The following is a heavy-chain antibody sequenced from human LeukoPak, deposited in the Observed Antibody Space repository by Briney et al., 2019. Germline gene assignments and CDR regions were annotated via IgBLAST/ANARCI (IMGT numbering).Heavy chain of an antibody. CDR1: GYTFTSYG. J-gene: IGHJ3*02. V-gene: IGHV1-18*01. Sequence: ASVKVSYKASGYTFTSYGISWVRQAPGQGLEWMGWISAYNGNTNYAQKLQGRVTMTTDTSTSTAYMELRSLRSDDTAVYYCAVDIAAAGDDAFDIWGQGTMVTVSS. CDR3: AVDIAAAGDDAFDI. D-gene: IGHD6-13*01. CDR2: ISAYNGNT.